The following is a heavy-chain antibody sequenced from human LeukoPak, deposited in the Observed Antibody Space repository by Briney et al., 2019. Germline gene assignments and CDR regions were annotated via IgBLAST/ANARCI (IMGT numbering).Heavy chain of an antibody. J-gene: IGHJ5*02. CDR2: ISSSSSYI. CDR1: GFTFSSYS. Sequence: RGSLRLSCAASGFTFSSYSMNWVRQAPGKGLEWVSSISSSSSYIYYADSVKGRFTISRDNAKNSLYLQMNSLRAEDTAVYYCARRRRAYNWFDPWGQGALVTVSS. CDR3: ARRRRAYNWFDP. V-gene: IGHV3-21*01.